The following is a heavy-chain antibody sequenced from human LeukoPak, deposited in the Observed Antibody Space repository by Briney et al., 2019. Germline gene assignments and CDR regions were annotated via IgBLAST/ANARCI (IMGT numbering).Heavy chain of an antibody. J-gene: IGHJ4*02. Sequence: ASVKVSCKASGYTFTGYYMHWVRQAPGQGLEWMGWINPNSGGTNYAQKFQGRVTMTRDTSISTAYMELSRLRSDDTAVYYCARAQWEQGYFDYWGQGTLVTVSS. CDR3: ARAQWEQGYFDY. CDR1: GYTFTGYY. V-gene: IGHV1-2*02. CDR2: INPNSGGT. D-gene: IGHD1-26*01.